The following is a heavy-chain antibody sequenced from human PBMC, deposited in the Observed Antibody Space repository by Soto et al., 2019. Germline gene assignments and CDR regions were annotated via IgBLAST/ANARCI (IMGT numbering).Heavy chain of an antibody. CDR2: IYYSGST. CDR3: ASSYGSGSYHHY. V-gene: IGHV4-59*08. Sequence: SETLSLTCTVSGGSISSHYWSWLRQSPGKGLEWIGYIYYSGSTNYNPSLKSRVTISVDTSKNQFSLKLSSVTAADTAVYYCASSYGSGSYHHYWGQGTLVTVSS. D-gene: IGHD3-10*01. CDR1: GGSISSHY. J-gene: IGHJ4*02.